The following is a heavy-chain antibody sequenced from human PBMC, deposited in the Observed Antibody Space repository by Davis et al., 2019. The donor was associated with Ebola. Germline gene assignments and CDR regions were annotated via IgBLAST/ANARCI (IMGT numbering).Heavy chain of an antibody. J-gene: IGHJ4*02. D-gene: IGHD3-9*01. CDR1: GFIFSSYV. CDR2: IKQDGSEK. V-gene: IGHV3-7*01. CDR3: ARPDILTGLYYLDQ. Sequence: GESLKISCAASGFIFSSYVMNWVRQAPVRGLEWVANIKQDGSEKQYVDSVRGRFTISRDNARNSLYLQMDSLRAEDTAVYYCARPDILTGLYYLDQWGQGTLVTVSS.